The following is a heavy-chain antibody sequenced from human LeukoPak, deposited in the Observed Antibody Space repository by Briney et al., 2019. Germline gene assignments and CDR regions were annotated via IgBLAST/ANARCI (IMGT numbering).Heavy chain of an antibody. V-gene: IGHV3-23*01. CDR1: GFTFNIYA. D-gene: IGHD4-23*01. Sequence: PGGSLRLSCAASGFTFNIYAMSWVRQAPGKGLEWVSAISGRGDTTYYADSVKGRFTISRDNSKNTLYVEMNSLRAEDTAIYYCAKTTPSTVATGGYFDYWGRGTLVTVSS. J-gene: IGHJ4*02. CDR3: AKTTPSTVATGGYFDY. CDR2: ISGRGDTT.